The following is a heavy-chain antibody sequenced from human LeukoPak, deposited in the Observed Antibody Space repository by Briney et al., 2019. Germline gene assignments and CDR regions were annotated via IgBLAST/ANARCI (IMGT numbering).Heavy chain of an antibody. CDR1: GFTFSSYW. J-gene: IGHJ4*02. Sequence: GGSLRLSCAASGFTFSSYWMTWVRQSPGKGLEWVANIKQDGSEKSYVESVKGRFTISRDNAKKSLYVEMNSLRDEDTAVYYCARGGQAGTGDYWGQGTLVTVSS. D-gene: IGHD3-10*01. CDR3: ARGGQAGTGDY. V-gene: IGHV3-7*01. CDR2: IKQDGSEK.